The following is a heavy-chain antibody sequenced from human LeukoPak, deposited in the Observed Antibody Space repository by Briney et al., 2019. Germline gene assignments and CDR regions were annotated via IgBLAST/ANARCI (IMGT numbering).Heavy chain of an antibody. CDR1: GFTFDDYV. V-gene: IGHV3-9*01. J-gene: IGHJ4*02. D-gene: IGHD6-13*01. Sequence: GRSLRLSCAASGFTFDDYVMHWVRQAPGKGLEWVSGITWNSDTIAYADSVKGRFTISRDNAKNSLYLQMNTLRADDTAVYYCAKDHGSSDWYYFDYWGQGTLVTVSS. CDR2: ITWNSDTI. CDR3: AKDHGSSDWYYFDY.